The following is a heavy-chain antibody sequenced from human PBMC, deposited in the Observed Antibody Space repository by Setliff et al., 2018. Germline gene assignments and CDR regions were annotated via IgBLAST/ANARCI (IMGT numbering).Heavy chain of an antibody. V-gene: IGHV1-69*13. CDR3: ARVLGVDFQYYYLDI. D-gene: IGHD2-21*01. Sequence: ASVKVSCKASGGTFQNYGLTWVRQAPGQGLEWMGGIIPIFGTTNYAHSFKGRVTFTADDSTSTAYMDLSRLTSEDTAVYYCARVLGVDFQYYYLDIWGKGTTVTVS. CDR2: IIPIFGTT. CDR1: GGTFQNYG. J-gene: IGHJ6*03.